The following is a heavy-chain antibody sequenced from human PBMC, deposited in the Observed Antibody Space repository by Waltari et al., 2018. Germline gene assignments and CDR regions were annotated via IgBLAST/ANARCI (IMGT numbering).Heavy chain of an antibody. V-gene: IGHV3-23*03. CDR1: GFTFSSYA. D-gene: IGHD5-12*01. CDR3: AKVIGYSGYDPYDD. CDR2: IYSGGST. J-gene: IGHJ4*02. Sequence: EVQLLESGGGLVQPGGSLRLSCAASGFTFSSYAMSWVRQAPGKGLEWVSVIYSGGSTYYADSVKGRFTIARDNSKNTLYLQMNSLRAEDTAVYYCAKVIGYSGYDPYDDWGQGTLVTVSS.